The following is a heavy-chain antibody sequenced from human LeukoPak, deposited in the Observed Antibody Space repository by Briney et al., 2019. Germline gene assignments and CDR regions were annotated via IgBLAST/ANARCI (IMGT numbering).Heavy chain of an antibody. V-gene: IGHV1-2*02. J-gene: IGHJ4*02. CDR2: INPNSGGT. D-gene: IGHD5-18*01. Sequence: ASVKVSCKASGYTSTGYYMHWVRQAPGQGLEWMGWINPNSGGTNYAQKFQGRVTMTRDTSISTAYMELSRLRSDDTAVYYCASDYVDTAMVRGDYFDYWGQGTLVTVSS. CDR3: ASDYVDTAMVRGDYFDY. CDR1: GYTSTGYY.